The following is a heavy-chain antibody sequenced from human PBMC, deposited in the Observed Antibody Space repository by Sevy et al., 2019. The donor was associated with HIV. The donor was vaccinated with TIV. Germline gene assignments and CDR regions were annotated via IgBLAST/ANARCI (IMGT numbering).Heavy chain of an antibody. Sequence: ASVKGSCTSSGYTFTAHYLHWVRQAPGQGLEWMGWINPDSGDTKYTEKFQGRVTMTRDTSFNTAYMELITLRSDDTAVYFCARVQRGGVPDYWGQGTLVTVSS. CDR3: ARVQRGGVPDY. V-gene: IGHV1-2*02. CDR2: INPDSGDT. CDR1: GYTFTAHY. J-gene: IGHJ4*02. D-gene: IGHD3-10*01.